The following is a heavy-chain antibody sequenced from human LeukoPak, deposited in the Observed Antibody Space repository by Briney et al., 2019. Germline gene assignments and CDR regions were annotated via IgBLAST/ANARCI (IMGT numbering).Heavy chain of an antibody. Sequence: GGSLRLSCAASGFTFSSYAMHWVRQAPGKGLEWVAVISYDGSNKYYADSVKGRFTITRDNSKNTLYLQMNSLRAEDTAVYYCARGRIFWNVFWLGAFDIWGQGTMVTVSS. J-gene: IGHJ3*02. CDR3: ARGRIFWNVFWLGAFDI. V-gene: IGHV3-30-3*01. CDR2: ISYDGSNK. CDR1: GFTFSSYA. D-gene: IGHD1-1*01.